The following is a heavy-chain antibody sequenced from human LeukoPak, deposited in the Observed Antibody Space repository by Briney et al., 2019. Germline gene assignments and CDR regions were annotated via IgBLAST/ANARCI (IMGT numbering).Heavy chain of an antibody. CDR2: IYYSGST. V-gene: IGHV4-59*08. Sequence: PSETLSLTCTVSGGSISSYHWSWIRQPPGKGLEWIGYIYYSGSTNYNPSLKSRVTISVDTSKNQFSLKLSSVTAADTAVYYCARHLPSIAAAGTMGFDYWGQGTLVTVSS. J-gene: IGHJ4*02. D-gene: IGHD6-13*01. CDR1: GGSISSYH. CDR3: ARHLPSIAAAGTMGFDY.